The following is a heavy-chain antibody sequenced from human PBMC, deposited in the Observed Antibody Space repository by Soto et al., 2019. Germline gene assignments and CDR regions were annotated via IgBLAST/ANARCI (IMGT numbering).Heavy chain of an antibody. V-gene: IGHV3-74*01. CDR1: GFTFSSYW. Sequence: EVQLVESGGGLVQPGGSLRLSCAASGFTFSSYWMHWVRQAPGKGLVWVSRINSDGSSTSYADSVKGRFTISRDNAKNTLYLQMNSLRAEDTAVYYCARVRDRRPGELGIGGYYYYYMDVWGKGTTVTVSS. D-gene: IGHD1-26*01. CDR3: ARVRDRRPGELGIGGYYYYYMDV. CDR2: INSDGSST. J-gene: IGHJ6*03.